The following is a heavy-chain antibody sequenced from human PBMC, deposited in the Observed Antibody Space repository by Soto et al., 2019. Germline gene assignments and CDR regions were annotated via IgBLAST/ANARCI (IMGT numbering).Heavy chain of an antibody. CDR3: VRSPITTIVVAYFDY. Sequence: EVQVVESGGGLVQPGGSLRLSCEASGFTFSTYSMNWVRQAPGKGLEWVSYISGSSSIIYYADSVKGRFTISRDNAKNSLYLQMTSLRDEDTAVYYCVRSPITTIVVAYFDYWGQGSRVTVSS. D-gene: IGHD3-22*01. CDR2: ISGSSSII. CDR1: GFTFSTYS. J-gene: IGHJ4*02. V-gene: IGHV3-48*02.